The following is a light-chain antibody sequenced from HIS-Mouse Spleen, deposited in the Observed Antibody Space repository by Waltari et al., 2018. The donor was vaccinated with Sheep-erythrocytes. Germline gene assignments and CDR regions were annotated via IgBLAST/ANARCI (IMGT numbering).Light chain of an antibody. CDR3: SSYTSSSTLV. Sequence: QSALTQPASVSGSPGQSITISCTGTSSDVGGYNYVSWYQQHPGKAHKLMIYDFSNRPSGVSNRFSGSKSGNTASLTISGLQAEDEADYYCSSYTSSSTLVFGTGTKVTVL. V-gene: IGLV2-14*03. J-gene: IGLJ1*01. CDR2: DFS. CDR1: SSDVGGYNY.